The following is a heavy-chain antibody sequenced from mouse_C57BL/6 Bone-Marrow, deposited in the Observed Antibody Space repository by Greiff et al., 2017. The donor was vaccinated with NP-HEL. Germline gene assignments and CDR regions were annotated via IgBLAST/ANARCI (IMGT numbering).Heavy chain of an antibody. V-gene: IGHV5-4*01. CDR1: GFTFSSYA. CDR2: ISDGGSYT. J-gene: IGHJ2*01. D-gene: IGHD1-1*01. CDR3: ARGRYYGSSLDY. Sequence: EVQGVESGGGLVKPGGSLKLSCAASGFTFSSYAMSWVRQTPEKRLEWVATISDGGSYTYYPDNVKGRFTISRDNAKNNLYLQMSHLKSEDTAMYYCARGRYYGSSLDYWGQGTTLTVSS.